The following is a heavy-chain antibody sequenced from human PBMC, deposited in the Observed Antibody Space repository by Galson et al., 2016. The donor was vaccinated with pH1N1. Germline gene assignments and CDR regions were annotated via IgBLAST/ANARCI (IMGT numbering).Heavy chain of an antibody. D-gene: IGHD3-10*01. CDR2: IYSGGNT. CDR1: GFTVSSNY. J-gene: IGHJ4*02. Sequence: SLRLSCAASGFTVSSNYMSWVRQAPGKGLEWVSVIYSGGNTYYVDSVKGRFSISRDNSKNTLYLQMNSLRVEDTAVYYCARDDGYDSSGSYADYWGQGTLVTVSP. CDR3: ARDDGYDSSGSYADY. V-gene: IGHV3-53*01.